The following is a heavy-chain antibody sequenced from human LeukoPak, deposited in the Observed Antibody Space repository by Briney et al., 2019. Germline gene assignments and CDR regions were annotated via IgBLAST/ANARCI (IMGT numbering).Heavy chain of an antibody. CDR1: GVSISSHY. CDR3: ASDSISMNAFDA. D-gene: IGHD3-22*01. V-gene: IGHV4-59*11. CDR2: LYGSGTT. Sequence: SETLSLTCTVSGVSISSHYWGWIRQPPGRGLEWIGYLYGSGTTKDNPSLRSRVTLSPDTSKSQFSLRLSSVTAADTAVYYCASDSISMNAFDAWGQGTMVTVSS. J-gene: IGHJ3*01.